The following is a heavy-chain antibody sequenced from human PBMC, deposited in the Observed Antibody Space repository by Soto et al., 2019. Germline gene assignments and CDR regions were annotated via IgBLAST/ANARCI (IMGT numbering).Heavy chain of an antibody. Sequence: GGSLRLSCIASGFTFSSYGMNWVRQAPGKGLEWVSSISGSGGSIHHADSVKGRFTISRDNLKKTLYLQMNSLRVEDTAVYYCAKGLGEVRGVIDYWGQGTLVTVSS. CDR2: ISGSGGSI. J-gene: IGHJ4*02. CDR3: AKGLGEVRGVIDY. V-gene: IGHV3-23*01. CDR1: GFTFSSYG. D-gene: IGHD3-10*01.